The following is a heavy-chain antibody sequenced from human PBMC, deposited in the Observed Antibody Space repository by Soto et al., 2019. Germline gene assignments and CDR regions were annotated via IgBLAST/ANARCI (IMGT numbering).Heavy chain of an antibody. D-gene: IGHD3-3*01. Sequence: SETLSLTCTVSGGSISSSSYYWGWIRQPPGKGLEWIGSICYSGSTYYNPSLKSRVTISVDTSKNQFSLKLSSVTAADTAVYYCARLRTVLRFLEWLFHAYYYYGMDVWGQGTTVTVSS. CDR2: ICYSGST. CDR3: ARLRTVLRFLEWLFHAYYYYGMDV. V-gene: IGHV4-39*01. J-gene: IGHJ6*02. CDR1: GGSISSSSYY.